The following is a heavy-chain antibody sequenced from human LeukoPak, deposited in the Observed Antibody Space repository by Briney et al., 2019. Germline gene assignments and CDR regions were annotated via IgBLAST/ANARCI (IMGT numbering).Heavy chain of an antibody. CDR2: FYYSGNT. CDR1: GGSISSYY. Sequence: PSETLSLTCTVSGGSISSYYWSWIRQPPGKGLEWIGYFYYSGNTNYNPSLKSRVTMSVDTSRNQFSLKLSSVTAADTAVYYCARDGRFPPEVLPRYFDSWGQGTLVTVSS. CDR3: ARDGRFPPEVLPRYFDS. V-gene: IGHV4-59*12. D-gene: IGHD1-14*01. J-gene: IGHJ4*02.